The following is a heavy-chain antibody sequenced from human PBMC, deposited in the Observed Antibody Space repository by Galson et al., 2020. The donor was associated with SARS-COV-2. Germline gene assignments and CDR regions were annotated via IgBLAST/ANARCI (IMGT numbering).Heavy chain of an antibody. V-gene: IGHV4-30-4*01. CDR2: TYYSGNT. D-gene: IGHD3-3*01. CDR1: GGSISSTDSY. CDR3: ARDFWSRYYLDS. Sequence: SETLSLTCTVSGGSISSTDSYWSWIRQSPGKGLEWIGYTYYSGNTYYNPSLKSRVTMSVDTSKNQFSLKLTSVTAADTAVYYCARDFWSRYYLDSWGQGTSVTVSS. J-gene: IGHJ4*02.